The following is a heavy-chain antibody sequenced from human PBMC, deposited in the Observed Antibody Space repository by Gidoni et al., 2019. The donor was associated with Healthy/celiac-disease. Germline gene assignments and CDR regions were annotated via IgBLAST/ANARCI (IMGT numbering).Heavy chain of an antibody. CDR2: ISAYNGNT. J-gene: IGHJ4*02. V-gene: IGHV1-18*01. Sequence: QVPLVQSGAEVKTPGASVKVSCKASGSTFTSYGLSWVRQAPGQGLEWMGWISAYNGNTNEAHKLQGRVTMTTDTSTSTAYMELRSLRSDDTAVYYCARDHPSIAAAGIHFDYWGQGTLVTVSS. CDR1: GSTFTSYG. CDR3: ARDHPSIAAAGIHFDY. D-gene: IGHD6-13*01.